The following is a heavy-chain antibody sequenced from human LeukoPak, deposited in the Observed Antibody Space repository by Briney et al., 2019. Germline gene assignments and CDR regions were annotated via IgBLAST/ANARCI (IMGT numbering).Heavy chain of an antibody. CDR3: AKDMALGRWPTGYFDY. V-gene: IGHV3-30*02. J-gene: IGHJ4*02. CDR2: IRYDGSNK. D-gene: IGHD1-1*01. CDR1: GFTFSSYG. Sequence: GGSLRLSCAASGFTFSSYGMHWVRQAPGKGLEWVAFIRYDGSNKYYADSVKGRFTISRDNSKNTLYLQMNSLRAEDTAVYYCAKDMALGRWPTGYFDYWGQGTLVTVSS.